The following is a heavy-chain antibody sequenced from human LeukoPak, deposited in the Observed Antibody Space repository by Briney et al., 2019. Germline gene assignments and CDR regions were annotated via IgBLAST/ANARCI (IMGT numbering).Heavy chain of an antibody. J-gene: IGHJ6*03. CDR3: ARGLSQQQLADENYYYYYMDV. Sequence: PSETLSLTCAVYGGSFSGYYWSWIRQPPGKGLEWIGEINHSGSTNYNPSLKSRVTISVDTSKNQFSLKLSSVTAADTAVYYCARGLSQQQLADENYYYYYMDVWGKGTTVTVSS. D-gene: IGHD6-13*01. V-gene: IGHV4-34*01. CDR1: GGSFSGYY. CDR2: INHSGST.